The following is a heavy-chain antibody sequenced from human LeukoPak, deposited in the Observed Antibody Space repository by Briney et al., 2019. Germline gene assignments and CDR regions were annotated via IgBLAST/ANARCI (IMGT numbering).Heavy chain of an antibody. CDR3: ARIDSYYYDSSGYYDY. D-gene: IGHD3-22*01. CDR2: ISAYNGNT. Sequence: ASVKVSCKASGYTFTSYGISWVRQAPGQGLEWMGWISAYNGNTNYAQKLQGRVTMTTDTPTSTAYMELRSLRSDDTAVYYCARIDSYYYDSSGYYDYWGQGTLVTVSS. V-gene: IGHV1-18*01. CDR1: GYTFTSYG. J-gene: IGHJ4*02.